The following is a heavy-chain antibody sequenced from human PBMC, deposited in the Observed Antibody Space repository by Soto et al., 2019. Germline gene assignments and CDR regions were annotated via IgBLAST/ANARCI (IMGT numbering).Heavy chain of an antibody. D-gene: IGHD4-17*01. Sequence: QVQLVQSGAEMKKPGASVKVSCKASGYTFRDYYIHWVRQAPGQGLEWMGVINPSGGRTDYAQKFQGRLTVTRDTCTSTVFMDLRRLHSEDTAMYYCVRALTVTGDSWGQGTLVTVSS. J-gene: IGHJ4*02. V-gene: IGHV1-46*01. CDR2: INPSGGRT. CDR1: GYTFRDYY. CDR3: VRALTVTGDS.